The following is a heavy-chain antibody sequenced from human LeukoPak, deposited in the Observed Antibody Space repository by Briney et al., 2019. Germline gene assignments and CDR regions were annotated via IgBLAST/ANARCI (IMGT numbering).Heavy chain of an antibody. D-gene: IGHD5-12*01. J-gene: IGHJ5*01. CDR1: GFRFSSYA. Sequence: GGSLRLSCAASGFRFSSYAMTWVRQTPGKRLEWVSRRSGSGDNPYYADSVKGRFTISKDNSKNTLYLQLNSLRAEDTAEYCCAKDIGAETEVWFDSWGQGTLVTVTS. CDR3: AKDIGAETEVWFDS. CDR2: RSGSGDNP. V-gene: IGHV3-23*01.